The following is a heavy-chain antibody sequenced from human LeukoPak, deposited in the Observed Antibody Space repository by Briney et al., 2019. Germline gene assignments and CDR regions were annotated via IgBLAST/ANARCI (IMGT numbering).Heavy chain of an antibody. CDR3: AKDAHCSSTSCPTYYYYYGMDV. D-gene: IGHD2-2*01. CDR2: ISGSGGST. CDR1: GFTFSSYA. J-gene: IGHJ6*02. V-gene: IGHV3-23*01. Sequence: GGSLRLSRAASGFTFSSYAMSWVRQAPGKGLKWVSAISGSGGSTYYADSVKGRFTISRDNSKNTLYLQMNSLRAEDTAVYYCAKDAHCSSTSCPTYYYYYGMDVWGQGTTVTVSS.